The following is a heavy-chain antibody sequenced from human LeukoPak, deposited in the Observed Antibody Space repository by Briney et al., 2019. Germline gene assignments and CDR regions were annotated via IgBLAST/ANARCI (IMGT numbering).Heavy chain of an antibody. Sequence: SVTVSCTASGFTFTSSAVQWVRQARGQRLEWIGWIVVGSGNTNYAQKFQERVIIIRDMSTRTVYMELSSLTFEDTAVYYCAAGYSGYEYPNCWGQGTLVTVSS. CDR1: GFTFTSSA. J-gene: IGHJ4*02. V-gene: IGHV1-58*01. CDR3: AAGYSGYEYPNC. CDR2: IVVGSGNT. D-gene: IGHD5-12*01.